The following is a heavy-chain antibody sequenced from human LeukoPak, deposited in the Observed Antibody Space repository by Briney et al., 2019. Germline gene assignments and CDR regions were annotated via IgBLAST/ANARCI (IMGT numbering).Heavy chain of an antibody. J-gene: IGHJ4*02. Sequence: PSETLSLTCTVSGGSISNYYWSWIRQPPGKGLEWIGYIYYSGSTYYNPSLKSRVTISVDTSKNQFSLKLSSVTAADTAVYYCARAITYYYDSSGYYERPGYDYWGQGTLVTVSS. D-gene: IGHD3-22*01. CDR1: GGSISNYY. CDR3: ARAITYYYDSSGYYERPGYDY. V-gene: IGHV4-59*12. CDR2: IYYSGST.